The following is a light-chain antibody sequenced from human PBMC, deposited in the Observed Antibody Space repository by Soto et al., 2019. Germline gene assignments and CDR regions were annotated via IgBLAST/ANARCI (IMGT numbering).Light chain of an antibody. J-gene: IGKJ1*01. V-gene: IGKV3-15*01. CDR1: QSINNN. CDR3: QRYFGLPWT. Sequence: EIVMTQSPATLSVSPGDRATLSCRASQSINNNLAWYQQKPGQAPRLLIHGASTRATGIPARFSGSGSGAEFTLTISSLQAEDVAVYYCQRYFGLPWTFGQGTKVDIK. CDR2: GAS.